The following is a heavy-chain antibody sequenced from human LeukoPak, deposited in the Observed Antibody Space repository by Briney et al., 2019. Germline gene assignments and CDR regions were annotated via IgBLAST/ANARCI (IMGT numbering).Heavy chain of an antibody. CDR1: GYTFTGSY. CDR2: INPNSGGT. J-gene: IGHJ6*03. CDR3: ARGVFSGVWLYYYYMDV. Sequence: ASVKVSCKASGYTFTGSYMHWVRQAPGQGLEWMGWINPNSGGTNYAQKFQGRVTMTRDTSISTAYMELSRLRSDDTAVYYCARGVFSGVWLYYYYMDVWGKGTTVTVSS. D-gene: IGHD2-8*02. V-gene: IGHV1-2*02.